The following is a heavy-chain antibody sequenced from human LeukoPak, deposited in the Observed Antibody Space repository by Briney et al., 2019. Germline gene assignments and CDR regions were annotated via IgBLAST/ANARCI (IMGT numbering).Heavy chain of an antibody. J-gene: IGHJ4*02. CDR3: AADRYDSSGYYHFDY. Sequence: SVKVSCKASGFTFTSSAMQWVRQARGQRLEWIGWIVVGSGNTNYAQKFQERVTITRDMSTSTAYLELSSLRSEDTAVYYCAADRYDSSGYYHFDYWGQGTLVTVSS. CDR1: GFTFTSSA. V-gene: IGHV1-58*02. D-gene: IGHD3-22*01. CDR2: IVVGSGNT.